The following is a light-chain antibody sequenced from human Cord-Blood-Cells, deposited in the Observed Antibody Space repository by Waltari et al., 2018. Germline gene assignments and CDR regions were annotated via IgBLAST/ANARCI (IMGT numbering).Light chain of an antibody. CDR1: SSDVGGYNY. V-gene: IGLV2-14*01. CDR2: DVS. J-gene: IGLJ3*02. CDR3: SSYTSSSSWV. Sequence: QSALTQPASVSGSPGQPLTIPCTGTSSDVGGYNYVSWYQQHPGKAPKLMIYDVSKRPSGVSNRFSGSKSGNTASLTISGLQAEDEADYYCSSYTSSSSWVFGGGTKLTVL.